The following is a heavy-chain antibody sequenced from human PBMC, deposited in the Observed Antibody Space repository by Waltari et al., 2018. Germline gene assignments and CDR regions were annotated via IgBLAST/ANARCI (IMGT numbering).Heavy chain of an antibody. CDR3: ARAPPLTFYYGSGSPYYFDF. D-gene: IGHD3-10*01. Sequence: EVQLVESGGGLVQPGGSLIPSCAASGFTFTSYKMHWLRQAPGEGLEWISYILNSNTLYYADSVNGRFTVSRDNAKSSLYLHMNSLRAEDTAVYYCARAPPLTFYYGSGSPYYFDFWGQGTLVTVSS. CDR1: GFTFTSYK. J-gene: IGHJ4*02. V-gene: IGHV3-48*03. CDR2: ILNSNTL.